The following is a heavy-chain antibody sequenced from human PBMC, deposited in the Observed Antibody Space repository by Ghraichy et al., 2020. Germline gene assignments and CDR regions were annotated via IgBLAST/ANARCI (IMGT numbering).Heavy chain of an antibody. V-gene: IGHV4-39*01. CDR2: IYYSGSA. D-gene: IGHD2-2*01. CDR1: GGSISNSSYY. CDR3: ARGLLGYCGSISCYGFDY. J-gene: IGHJ4*02. Sequence: SETLSLTCTVSGGSISNSSYYWGWIRQPPGKGLEWIGSIYYSGSAYYNPSLKSRVTISVDTPRNQFSLNLRSVTAADTAIYYCARGLLGYCGSISCYGFDYWGQGPLVTVSS.